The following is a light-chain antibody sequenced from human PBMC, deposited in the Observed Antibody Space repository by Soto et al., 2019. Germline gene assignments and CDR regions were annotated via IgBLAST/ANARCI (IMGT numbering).Light chain of an antibody. Sequence: DLQLTRSPSTLSASVGNRVTISCRASQSISRWLAWYQQKPGKAPTLLIYHASSLESGVPSRFSGSGSGTEFTLTISSLQPDDVATYYCQQYNTYLSFGQGTKVDIK. CDR3: QQYNTYLS. CDR1: QSISRW. V-gene: IGKV1-5*01. CDR2: HAS. J-gene: IGKJ1*01.